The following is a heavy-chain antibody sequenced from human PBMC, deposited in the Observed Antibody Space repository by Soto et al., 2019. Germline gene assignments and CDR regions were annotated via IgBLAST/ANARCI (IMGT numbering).Heavy chain of an antibody. CDR3: ARYIDKLRYLDWYHSGFDT. CDR1: GYTFTSYG. Sequence: QVQLVQSGAEVKKPGASVKVSCKASGYTFTSYGISWVRQAPGEGHEWMGWISAYNGNTNYAHKLQGTVTMTTDTSTSTAYMELSRLRYDETAVYYCARYIDKLRYLDWYHSGFDTWGRGSLVT. V-gene: IGHV1-18*04. D-gene: IGHD3-9*01. J-gene: IGHJ5*02. CDR2: ISAYNGNT.